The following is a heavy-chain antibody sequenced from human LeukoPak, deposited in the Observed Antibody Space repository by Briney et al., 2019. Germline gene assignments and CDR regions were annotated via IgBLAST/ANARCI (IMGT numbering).Heavy chain of an antibody. CDR3: AKVEMATNWFDP. CDR1: GYTFTNYD. J-gene: IGHJ5*02. D-gene: IGHD5-24*01. V-gene: IGHV1-2*02. Sequence: ASVKVSCKASGYTFTNYDINWVRQATGQGLEWMGWINPNTGGTNYAQEFQGRVTMTRDTSISTAYMELSRLRSDDTAVYYCAKVEMATNWFDPWGQGTLVTVSS. CDR2: INPNTGGT.